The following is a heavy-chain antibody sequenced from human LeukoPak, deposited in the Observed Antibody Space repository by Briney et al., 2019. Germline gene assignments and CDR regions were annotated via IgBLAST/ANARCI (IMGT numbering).Heavy chain of an antibody. J-gene: IGHJ4*02. Sequence: GGSLRLSCAASGFTVSSNYMSWVRQAPGKGLEWVSVIYSGGSTYYADSVKGRFTISRDNSKNTLYLQMNSLRAEDTAVYYCARERGGYYSLFDYWGQGTLVTVSS. V-gene: IGHV3-53*01. CDR1: GFTVSSNY. CDR2: IYSGGST. CDR3: ARERGGYYSLFDY. D-gene: IGHD3-22*01.